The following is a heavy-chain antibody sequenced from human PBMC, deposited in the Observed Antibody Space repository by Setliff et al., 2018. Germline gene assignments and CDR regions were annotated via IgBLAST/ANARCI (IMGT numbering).Heavy chain of an antibody. CDR3: ARLSWNGLRYYGLDV. V-gene: IGHV4-59*02. D-gene: IGHD3-3*01. CDR2: IQKSGST. CDR1: GLTVSSGY. Sequence: SETLRLSCTVSGLTVSSGYFSWIRQPPGKGLESIGYIQKSGSTNYNPSLRSRVSISVDTSKNQFSLKLRSVTAADTAVYYCARLSWNGLRYYGLDVWGQGTTVTV. J-gene: IGHJ6*02.